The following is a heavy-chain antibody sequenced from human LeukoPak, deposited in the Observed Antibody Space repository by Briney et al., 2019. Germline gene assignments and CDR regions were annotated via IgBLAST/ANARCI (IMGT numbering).Heavy chain of an antibody. J-gene: IGHJ4*02. CDR1: GFTFSTYS. Sequence: GGSLRLSCAASGFTFSTYSMNWVRQAPGKGLEWVSYISNSGGTIYYADSVKGRFTISRDNAKNSLYLQMNSLRAEDTAVYYCARDRGYTYGFPSDYWGQGTLVTVSS. D-gene: IGHD5-18*01. CDR3: ARDRGYTYGFPSDY. CDR2: ISNSGGTI. V-gene: IGHV3-48*04.